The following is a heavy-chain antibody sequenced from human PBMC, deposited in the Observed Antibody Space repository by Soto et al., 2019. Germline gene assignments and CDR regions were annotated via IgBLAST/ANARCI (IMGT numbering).Heavy chain of an antibody. CDR3: TTDSRTTLPEIRFDY. CDR1: GFPFSNAW. V-gene: IGHV3-15*07. D-gene: IGHD1-26*01. Sequence: PGGSLRLSCAAPGFPFSNAWINWVRQVPGKGLEWVGRVKSKTDGGSSDYAAPVKGRFAVSRDDSKNIVYLQMNSLKIEDTGVYYCTTDSRTTLPEIRFDYWGHGTQVTVSS. J-gene: IGHJ4*01. CDR2: VKSKTDGGSS.